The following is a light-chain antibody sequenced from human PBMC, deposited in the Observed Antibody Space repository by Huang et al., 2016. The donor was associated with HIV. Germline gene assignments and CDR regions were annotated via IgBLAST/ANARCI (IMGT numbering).Light chain of an antibody. CDR2: AAS. J-gene: IGKJ5*01. Sequence: DIQMTQSPSSLSASVGDRVTITCRASKSISSYLNWYQQRPGKAPSLLIYAASSLQSVVPSRFSGSGSGTDFTLTISRLQPEDFATYYCQQIYSTSITFGQGTRLEIK. CDR1: KSISSY. V-gene: IGKV1-39*01. CDR3: QQIYSTSIT.